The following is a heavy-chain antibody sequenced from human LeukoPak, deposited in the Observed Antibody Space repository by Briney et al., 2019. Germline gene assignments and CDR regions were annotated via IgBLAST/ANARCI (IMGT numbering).Heavy chain of an antibody. Sequence: GASMKVSCKASGYTFTGYYMHWVRQAPGQGLEWMGWINPNSGGTNYAQKFQGRVTMTRDTSISTAYMELSRLRSDDTAVYYCARALAGTGVLLGDYWGQGTLVTVSS. V-gene: IGHV1-2*02. J-gene: IGHJ4*02. D-gene: IGHD6-19*01. CDR2: INPNSGGT. CDR3: ARALAGTGVLLGDY. CDR1: GYTFTGYY.